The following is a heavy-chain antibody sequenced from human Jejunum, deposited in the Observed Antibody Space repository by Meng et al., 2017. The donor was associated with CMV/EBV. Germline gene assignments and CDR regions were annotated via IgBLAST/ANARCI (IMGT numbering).Heavy chain of an antibody. J-gene: IGHJ4*02. D-gene: IGHD6-13*01. V-gene: IGHV4-38-2*02. CDR1: GYSIPNVYS. Sequence: VSGYSIPNVYSWGWIRQAPGRGLEWIGNIYHSGTSYYNPSLKSRVTMSVDTSKNQFSVQLDSVTAADTAVYYCARARSSSWYYDYWGRGMLVTVSS. CDR2: IYHSGTS. CDR3: ARARSSSWYYDY.